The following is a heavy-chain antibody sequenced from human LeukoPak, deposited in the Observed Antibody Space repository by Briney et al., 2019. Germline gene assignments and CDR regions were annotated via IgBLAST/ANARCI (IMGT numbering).Heavy chain of an antibody. D-gene: IGHD6-6*01. Sequence: ASVKVSRKAPGYTFTGYYMHWVRQAPGQGLEWMGWINPNSGGTNYAQKFQGRVTMTRDTSISTAYMELSRLRSDDTAVYYCARVEQLDAFDIWGQGTMVTVSS. V-gene: IGHV1-2*02. CDR3: ARVEQLDAFDI. CDR2: INPNSGGT. J-gene: IGHJ3*02. CDR1: GYTFTGYY.